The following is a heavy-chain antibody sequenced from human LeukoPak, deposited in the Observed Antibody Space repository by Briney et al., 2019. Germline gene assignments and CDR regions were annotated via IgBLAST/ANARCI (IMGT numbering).Heavy chain of an antibody. CDR3: ARDNPYSESLAADDAFDI. D-gene: IGHD1-26*01. J-gene: IGHJ3*02. V-gene: IGHV3-21*01. CDR1: GFTFRSYS. CDR2: ISSSSSYI. Sequence: GGSLRLSCAASGFTFRSYSMKWVRQAPGKGLEWVSSISSSSSYIYYADSVKGRFTISRDNAKNSLYLQMNSLRAEDTAVYYCARDNPYSESLAADDAFDIWGQGTTVTVSS.